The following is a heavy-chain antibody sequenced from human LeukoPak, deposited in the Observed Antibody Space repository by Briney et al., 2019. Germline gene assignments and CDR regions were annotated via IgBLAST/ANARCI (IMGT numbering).Heavy chain of an antibody. D-gene: IGHD3-22*01. CDR1: GFTFSSYG. V-gene: IGHV3-30*18. CDR2: ISYDGSNK. Sequence: GRSLRLSCAASGFTFSSYGMHWVRQAPGKGLEWVAVISYDGSNKYYADSVKGRFTISRDNSKNTLYLQMNSLRAEDTAVYYCAKDRHYYDSSGEYYFDYWGQGTLVTVSS. J-gene: IGHJ4*02. CDR3: AKDRHYYDSSGEYYFDY.